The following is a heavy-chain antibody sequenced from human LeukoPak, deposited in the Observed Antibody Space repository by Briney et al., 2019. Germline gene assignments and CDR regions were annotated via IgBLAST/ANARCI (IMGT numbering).Heavy chain of an antibody. V-gene: IGHV1-2*02. J-gene: IGHJ6*03. CDR1: GYTFTGYY. Sequence: GAPVKVSCKASGYTFTGYYMHWVRQAPGQGLEWMGWIHPNTGGTNYAQKFQGRVTMTRDTSINTGYMELSSLRSEDTAVYYCARGSHSMVRGVITQVFYYMDVWGKGTTVTVSS. CDR3: ARGSHSMVRGVITQVFYYMDV. D-gene: IGHD3-10*01. CDR2: IHPNTGGT.